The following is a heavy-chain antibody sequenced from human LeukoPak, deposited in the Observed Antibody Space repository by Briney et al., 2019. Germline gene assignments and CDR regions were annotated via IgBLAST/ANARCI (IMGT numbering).Heavy chain of an antibody. CDR2: IKEDGNEK. CDR1: GFTFSRYW. V-gene: IGHV3-7*01. D-gene: IGHD5-18*01. J-gene: IGHJ4*02. CDR3: ARDLSGVAGYTYGRGIDY. Sequence: PGGSLRLSCAASGFTFSRYWMTWVRQAPGKGLEWVANIKEDGNEKYYVDSVKGRFTISRDNAKTSLYLQMNSLRAEDTAVYYCARDLSGVAGYTYGRGIDYWGQGTLVTVSS.